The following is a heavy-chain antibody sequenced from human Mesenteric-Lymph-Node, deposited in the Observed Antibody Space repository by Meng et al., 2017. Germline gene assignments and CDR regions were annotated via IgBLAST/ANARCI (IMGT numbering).Heavy chain of an antibody. CDR3: ARDCCDSSGYYSNWFDP. V-gene: IGHV4-59*10. J-gene: IGHJ5*02. D-gene: IGHD3-22*01. Sequence: VQLQQRGAGLLKPSGTLALTCAVYGGSFSGSYYWSWIRQPAGKGLEWIGRIYTSGSTNYNPSLKSRVTISVDTSKNQFSLKLSSVTAADTAVYYCARDCCDSSGYYSNWFDPWGQGTLVTVSS. CDR2: IYTSGST. CDR1: GGSFSGSYY.